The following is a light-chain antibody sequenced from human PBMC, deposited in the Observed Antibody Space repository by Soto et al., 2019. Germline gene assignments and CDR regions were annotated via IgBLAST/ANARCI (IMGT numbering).Light chain of an antibody. CDR2: DAS. J-gene: IGKJ5*01. Sequence: IVLTQSPVTLSLSPGERATLSCRASQSVSSYLAWYQQKTGQAPRLLIYDASNRATGIPARFSGSGSGTDFTLTISSLEPEDFAVYYCQQRSNWPPVTFGQGTRLAIK. V-gene: IGKV3-11*01. CDR3: QQRSNWPPVT. CDR1: QSVSSY.